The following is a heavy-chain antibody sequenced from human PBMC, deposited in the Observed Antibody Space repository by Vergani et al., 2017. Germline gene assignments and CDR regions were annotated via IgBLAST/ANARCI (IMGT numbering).Heavy chain of an antibody. CDR3: ASADLDCSSTSCYPWYFDL. Sequence: QVQLVQSGAEVKKPGASVKVSCKASGYTFTSYGISWVRQAPGQGLEWMGWISAYNGNTNYAQKLQGRVTMTTDTSTSTAYMELRSLRSDDTAVYYCASADLDCSSTSCYPWYFDLWGRGTLVTVSS. CDR2: ISAYNGNT. V-gene: IGHV1-18*01. CDR1: GYTFTSYG. D-gene: IGHD2-2*01. J-gene: IGHJ2*01.